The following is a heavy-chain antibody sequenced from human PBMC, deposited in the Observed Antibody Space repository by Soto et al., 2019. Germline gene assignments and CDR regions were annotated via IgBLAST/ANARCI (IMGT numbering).Heavy chain of an antibody. D-gene: IGHD3-16*02. V-gene: IGHV3-66*01. CDR2: IYSGGST. Sequence: GGSLRLSCAASGFTVSSNYMSWVRQAPGKGLEWVSVIYSGGSTYYADSVKGRFTISRDNSKNTLYLQMNSLRAEDTAVYYCARDGGLHLGELSSDYWGQGTLVTVSS. CDR3: ARDGGLHLGELSSDY. CDR1: GFTVSSNY. J-gene: IGHJ4*02.